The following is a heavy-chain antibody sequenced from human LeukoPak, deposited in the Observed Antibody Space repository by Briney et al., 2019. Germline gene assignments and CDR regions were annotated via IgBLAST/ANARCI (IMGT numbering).Heavy chain of an antibody. CDR2: ISGSGGST. CDR3: ARDVEGGTFDI. V-gene: IGHV3-23*01. J-gene: IGHJ3*02. CDR1: GFTFSSYA. Sequence: GGSLRLSCAASGFTFSSYAMSWVRQAPGKGLEWVSAISGSGGSTYYADSVKGRFTISRDNAKNSLFLEMSSLRADDTAVYFCARDVEGGTFDIWGQGTTVTVSS. D-gene: IGHD3-16*01.